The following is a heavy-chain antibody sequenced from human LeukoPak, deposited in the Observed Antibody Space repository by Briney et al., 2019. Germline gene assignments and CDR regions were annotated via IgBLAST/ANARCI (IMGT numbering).Heavy chain of an antibody. Sequence: SETLSLTCTVSGGSISSSSYTWGWIRQPPGKGLEWMGRIYYSGSTFYNPSPKSRDTISVDTSKTQFSLKVRSVPAADPAVSYCARGGYYGSGNDFRFDPWGQGTLVTVSS. CDR3: ARGGYYGSGNDFRFDP. D-gene: IGHD3-10*01. J-gene: IGHJ5*02. CDR2: IYYSGST. CDR1: GGSISSSSYT. V-gene: IGHV4-39*07.